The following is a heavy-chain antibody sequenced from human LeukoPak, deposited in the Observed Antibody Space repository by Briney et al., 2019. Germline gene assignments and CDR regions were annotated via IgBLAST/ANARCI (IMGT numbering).Heavy chain of an antibody. J-gene: IGHJ4*02. CDR3: ARVGYSSSWYYFDY. Sequence: GGSLRLSCAASGFTFSSYAMHWVRQAPGKGLEWVAVISYDGSNKYYADSVKGRFTISRDNAKNSLYLQMNSLRAEDTAVYYCARVGYSSSWYYFDYWGQGTLVTVSS. V-gene: IGHV3-30-3*01. D-gene: IGHD6-13*01. CDR2: ISYDGSNK. CDR1: GFTFSSYA.